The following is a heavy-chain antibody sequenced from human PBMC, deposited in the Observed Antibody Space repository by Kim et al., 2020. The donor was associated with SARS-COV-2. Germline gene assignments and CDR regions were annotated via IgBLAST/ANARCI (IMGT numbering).Heavy chain of an antibody. Sequence: GGSLRLSCAASRFTFSTYAMSWVRQAPGKGLEWVSGISGSGGSTYYADSVKGRFTISRDNSKNTLFLQMNSLRAEDTAVYYCAKGRWELLGGGYYFDYWGQGTLVTVSS. V-gene: IGHV3-23*01. D-gene: IGHD1-26*01. J-gene: IGHJ4*02. CDR1: RFTFSTYA. CDR3: AKGRWELLGGGYYFDY. CDR2: ISGSGGST.